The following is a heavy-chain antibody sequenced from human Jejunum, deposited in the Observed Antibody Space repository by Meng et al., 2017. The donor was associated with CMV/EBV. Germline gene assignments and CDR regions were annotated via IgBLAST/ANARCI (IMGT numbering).Heavy chain of an antibody. CDR1: GGVFNNYA. CDR3: ARGFSNGYLPFDY. J-gene: IGHJ4*02. Sequence: QVQFVQSGPGVKKPGSSVNVSCKSSGGVFNNYALNWVRQAPGQGLEWMGGIIAVLKTPTYAQKFRGRLTITADESTGTTYMDLTSLTSEDTAVYYCARGFSNGYLPFDYWGQGTLVTVSS. D-gene: IGHD3-22*01. V-gene: IGHV1-69*01. CDR2: IIAVLKTP.